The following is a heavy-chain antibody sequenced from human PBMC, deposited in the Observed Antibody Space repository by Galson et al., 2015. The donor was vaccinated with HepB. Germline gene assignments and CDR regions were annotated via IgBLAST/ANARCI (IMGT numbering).Heavy chain of an antibody. V-gene: IGHV5-51*01. J-gene: IGHJ3*02. CDR1: GYSFTSYW. CDR3: ARSRGRSSSTTFLVAFDI. Sequence: QSGAEVKKPGESLKISCKGSGYSFTSYWIGWVRQMPGKGLEWMGIIYPGDSDTRYSPSFQGQVTISADKSISTAYLQWSSLKASDTAMYYCARSRGRSSSTTFLVAFDIWGQGTMVTVSS. D-gene: IGHD6-13*01. CDR2: IYPGDSDT.